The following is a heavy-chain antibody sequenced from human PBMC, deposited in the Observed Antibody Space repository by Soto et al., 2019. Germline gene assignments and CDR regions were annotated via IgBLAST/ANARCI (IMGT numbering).Heavy chain of an antibody. J-gene: IGHJ6*01. CDR2: ISGSGGST. CDR1: VFTFSSYA. CDR3: AKETTVTTFYYYGMQL. Sequence: PVGSLRLSCASSVFTFSSYAMSCVRQSPGKWLEWVSAISGSGGSTYYADSVKGRFTISRDNSKSTLYLQMKSLRAEDTAVYYCAKETTVTTFYYYGMQLGGQGTTAKVSS. V-gene: IGHV3-23*01. D-gene: IGHD4-17*01.